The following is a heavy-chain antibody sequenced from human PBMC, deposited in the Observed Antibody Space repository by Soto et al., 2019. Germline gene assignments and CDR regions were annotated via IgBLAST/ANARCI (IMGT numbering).Heavy chain of an antibody. CDR3: AKEQLGYYYDSNYFDY. Sequence: SVKVSCKASGGTFSSYAISWVRQAPGQGLEWMGGIIPIFGTANYAQKFQGRVTITADESTSTAYMELSSLRAEDTALYYCAKEQLGYYYDSNYFDYWGQGTLVTVSS. J-gene: IGHJ4*02. CDR1: GGTFSSYA. CDR2: IIPIFGTA. V-gene: IGHV1-69*13. D-gene: IGHD3-22*01.